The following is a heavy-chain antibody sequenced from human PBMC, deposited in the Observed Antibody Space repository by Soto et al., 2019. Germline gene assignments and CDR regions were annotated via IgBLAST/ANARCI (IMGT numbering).Heavy chain of an antibody. Sequence: SETLSLTCTVSGDSIISSDFYWGWVRQPPGKGLEWIGSIFYLGSSYYNPSLKSRVTMSVDTSKNQFSLRLRSVTAADTALYFCARHSLALRKNNWLDPSGEGILVTVYS. V-gene: IGHV4-39*01. CDR3: ARHSLALRKNNWLDP. D-gene: IGHD3-3*02. J-gene: IGHJ5*02. CDR2: IFYLGSS. CDR1: GDSIISSDFY.